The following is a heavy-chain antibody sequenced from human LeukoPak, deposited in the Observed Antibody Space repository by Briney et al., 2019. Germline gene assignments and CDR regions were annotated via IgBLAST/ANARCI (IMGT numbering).Heavy chain of an antibody. V-gene: IGHV1-69*13. D-gene: IGHD5-12*01. Sequence: SVKVSCKASGGTFSSYAISWVRQAPGQGLEWMGGIIPIFGTANYAQKFQGRVTITADESTSTAYMELSSLGSEDTAVYYCASSGYDSVYYYYYMDVWGKGTTVTISS. CDR3: ASSGYDSVYYYYYMDV. J-gene: IGHJ6*03. CDR1: GGTFSSYA. CDR2: IIPIFGTA.